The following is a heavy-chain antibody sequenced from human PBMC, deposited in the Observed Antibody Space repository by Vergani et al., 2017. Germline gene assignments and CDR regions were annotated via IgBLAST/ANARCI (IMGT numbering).Heavy chain of an antibody. CDR1: GGTFSSYA. V-gene: IGHV1-69*01. J-gene: IGHJ4*02. D-gene: IGHD2-2*01. CDR3: AGDCSSTSCYEPRYYFDY. CDR2: IIPIFGTA. Sequence: QVQLVQSGAEVKKPGSSVKVSCKASGGTFSSYAISWVRQAPGQGLEWMGGIIPIFGTANYAQKFQGRVTITADESTSTAYIELSSLRSEDTAVYYCAGDCSSTSCYEPRYYFDYWGQGTLVTVSS.